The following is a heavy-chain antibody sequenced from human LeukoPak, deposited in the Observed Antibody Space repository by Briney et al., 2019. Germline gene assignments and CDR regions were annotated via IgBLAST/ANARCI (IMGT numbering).Heavy chain of an antibody. CDR2: INHSGST. Sequence: SETLSLTCAVYGGSFSGYYWSWIRQPPGKGLEWIGEINHSGSTNYNPSLKSRVTISVDTYTNQFSLKLSSVTAADTAVYYCAIGYRRFNYWGQGTLVTVSS. V-gene: IGHV4-34*01. CDR1: GGSFSGYY. J-gene: IGHJ4*02. CDR3: AIGYRRFNY. D-gene: IGHD6-13*01.